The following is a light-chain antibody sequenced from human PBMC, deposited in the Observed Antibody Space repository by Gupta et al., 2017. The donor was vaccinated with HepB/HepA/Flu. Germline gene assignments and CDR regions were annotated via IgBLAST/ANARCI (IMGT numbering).Light chain of an antibody. V-gene: IGLV2-23*02. CDR1: SSDVGSYNL. Sequence: QSALTQPASVSGSPGQSITISCTVTSSDVGSYNLVSWYQQHPGKAPKLMIYEVSKRPSGVSNRFSGSKSGNTASLTISGLQAEDEADYYCCSYAGSSTRVVFGGGTKLTVL. CDR3: CSYAGSSTRVV. J-gene: IGLJ2*01. CDR2: EVS.